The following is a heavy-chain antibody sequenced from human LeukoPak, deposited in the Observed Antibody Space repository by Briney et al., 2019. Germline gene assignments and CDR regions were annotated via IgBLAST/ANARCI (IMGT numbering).Heavy chain of an antibody. CDR1: GGSISSSNW. D-gene: IGHD2-15*01. V-gene: IGHV4-4*02. CDR3: ARLAPRYCSGGSCYCDY. CDR2: IYHSGST. Sequence: SETLSLTCTVFGGSISSSNWWSWVRQPPGKGLEWIGEIYHSGSTNYNPSLKSRVTISVDKSKNQFSLKLSSVTAADTAVYYCARLAPRYCSGGSCYCDYWGQGTLVTVSS. J-gene: IGHJ4*02.